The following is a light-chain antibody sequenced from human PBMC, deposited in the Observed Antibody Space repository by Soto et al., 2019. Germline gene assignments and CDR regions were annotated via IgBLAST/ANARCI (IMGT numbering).Light chain of an antibody. Sequence: QSVLTQPASVSGSPGQSITISCTGTSSDVGGYNYVSWYQQHPGKAPKLMIYEVSNRPSEVSNRFSGSKSGNTASLTISGLQADDEADYYCMQGTYWPWTLGQGTK. CDR2: EVS. V-gene: IGLV2-14*01. CDR3: MQGTYWPWT. CDR1: SSDVGGYNY. J-gene: IGLJ2*01.